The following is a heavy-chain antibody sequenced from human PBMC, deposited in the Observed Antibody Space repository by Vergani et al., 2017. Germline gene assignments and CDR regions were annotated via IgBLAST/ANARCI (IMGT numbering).Heavy chain of an antibody. CDR3: ASIAARPTSYYYYGMDV. D-gene: IGHD6-13*01. Sequence: VQLVESGGVVVQPGGSLRLSCAASGFTFDDYTMHWVRQAPGKGLEWVAVIWYDGSNKYYADSVKGRFTISRDNSKNTLYLQMNSLRAEDTAVYYCASIAARPTSYYYYGMDVWGQGTTVTVSS. CDR2: IWYDGSNK. V-gene: IGHV3-33*08. CDR1: GFTFDDYT. J-gene: IGHJ6*02.